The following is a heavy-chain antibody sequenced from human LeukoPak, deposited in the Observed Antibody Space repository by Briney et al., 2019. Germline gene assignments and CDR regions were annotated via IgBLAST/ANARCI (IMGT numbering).Heavy chain of an antibody. Sequence: GGSLRLSCAASGFTVSSNYMSWVRQAPGKGLEWVSVIYSGGSTYYADSVKGRFTISRDNSKNTLYLQMNSLRAEDTAVYYCARGDTYYDFWSGLGRDYYYMDVWGKGTTVTVSS. V-gene: IGHV3-66*01. CDR2: IYSGGST. CDR3: ARGDTYYDFWSGLGRDYYYMDV. CDR1: GFTVSSNY. D-gene: IGHD3-3*01. J-gene: IGHJ6*03.